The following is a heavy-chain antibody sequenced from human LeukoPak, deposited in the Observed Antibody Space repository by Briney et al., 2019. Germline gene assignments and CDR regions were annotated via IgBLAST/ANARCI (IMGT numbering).Heavy chain of an antibody. CDR3: ARHEYSGSYYGLSWFDP. Sequence: KPSETRSLTCTVSGGSISSSGYYWGWIRQPPGKGLEWIASIYYSGSTYYNPSLKSRVTISVDTSKNQLSLKLSSLTAADTAVYYCARHEYSGSYYGLSWFDPWGQGTLVTVSS. CDR2: IYYSGST. CDR1: GGSISSSGYY. V-gene: IGHV4-39*01. J-gene: IGHJ5*02. D-gene: IGHD1-26*01.